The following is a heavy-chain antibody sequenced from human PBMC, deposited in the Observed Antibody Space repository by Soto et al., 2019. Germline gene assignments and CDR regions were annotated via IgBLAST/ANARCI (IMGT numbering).Heavy chain of an antibody. V-gene: IGHV1-69*01. Sequence: KVSCKASGGTFSSYAISWVRQAPGQGLEWMGGIIPIFGTANYAQKFQGRVTITADESTSTAYMELSSLRSEDTAVYYCARSDSPDYSNYRSYYGMDVWGQGTTVTVSS. CDR3: ARSDSPDYSNYRSYYGMDV. CDR1: GGTFSSYA. D-gene: IGHD4-4*01. J-gene: IGHJ6*02. CDR2: IIPIFGTA.